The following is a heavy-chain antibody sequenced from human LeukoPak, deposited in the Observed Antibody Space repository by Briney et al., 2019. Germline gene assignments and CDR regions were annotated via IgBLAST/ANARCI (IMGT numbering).Heavy chain of an antibody. J-gene: IGHJ4*02. CDR3: ARMWVYGKYYLDY. Sequence: VSGPTLVNPTRTLTLTCSFSGFSLSASGRCVTWIRQPPGKALEWLARSDWDDDKYYSTTLKTRLTISKDTSKNQVVLTMTNMDPVDTATYYCARMWVYGKYYLDYWGQGILVTVSS. CDR2: SDWDDDK. CDR1: GFSLSASGRC. D-gene: IGHD2-8*01. V-gene: IGHV2-70*11.